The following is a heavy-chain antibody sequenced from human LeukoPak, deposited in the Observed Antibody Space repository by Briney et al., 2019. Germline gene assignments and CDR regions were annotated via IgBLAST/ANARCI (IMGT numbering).Heavy chain of an antibody. CDR3: ARIRPGGAPPDY. V-gene: IGHV4-34*01. Sequence: SETLSLTCAVYGGSFSGYYWSWIRQPPGKGLEWIGEINHSGSTNYNPSRKSRVTISVDTSKNQFSLKLSSVTAADTAVYYCARIRPGGAPPDYWGQGTLVTVSS. J-gene: IGHJ4*02. CDR2: INHSGST. D-gene: IGHD3-16*01. CDR1: GGSFSGYY.